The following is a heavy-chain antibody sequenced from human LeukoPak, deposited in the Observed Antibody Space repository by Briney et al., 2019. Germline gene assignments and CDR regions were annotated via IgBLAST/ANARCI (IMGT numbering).Heavy chain of an antibody. D-gene: IGHD1-26*01. J-gene: IGHJ5*02. V-gene: IGHV3-20*04. CDR3: ARNSGSYFSNWFDP. Sequence: GGSLRLSCAASGFTFSSYAMSWVRQAPGKGLEWVSGVHWNGGTTGYADSVKGRFTISRDNAKNSLYLQMNSLRAEDTALYYCARNSGSYFSNWFDPWGQGTLVTVSS. CDR1: GFTFSSYA. CDR2: VHWNGGTT.